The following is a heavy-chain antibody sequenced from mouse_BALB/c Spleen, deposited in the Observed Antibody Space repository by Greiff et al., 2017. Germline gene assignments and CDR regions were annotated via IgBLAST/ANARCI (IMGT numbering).Heavy chain of an antibody. CDR2: IDPEKSNT. Sequence: VQLQQSGAELVRPGALVKLSCKASGFNINDNYMQWVKQRPEQGLEWIGWIDPEKSNTIYTPKFQGKASITADTSSNTAYLQLSSLTSEDTAVYYCARRNYYGNFDDWGEGTTLTVSS. J-gene: IGHJ2*01. D-gene: IGHD1-2*01. CDR3: ARRNYYGNFDD. V-gene: IGHV14-1*02. CDR1: GFNINDNY.